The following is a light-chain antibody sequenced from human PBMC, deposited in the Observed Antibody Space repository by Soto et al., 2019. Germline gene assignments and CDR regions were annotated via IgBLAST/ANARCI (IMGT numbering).Light chain of an antibody. CDR1: SSNIGAGYD. Sequence: QPVLTQPPSVSGAPGQRVTISCTGSSSNIGAGYDVPWYQQLPGTAPKLLIYGNSNRPSGVPDRFSGSKSGTSASLAITGLQAEDEADYYCQSYDSSLISYVFGTGTKLTVL. CDR3: QSYDSSLISYV. V-gene: IGLV1-40*01. CDR2: GNS. J-gene: IGLJ1*01.